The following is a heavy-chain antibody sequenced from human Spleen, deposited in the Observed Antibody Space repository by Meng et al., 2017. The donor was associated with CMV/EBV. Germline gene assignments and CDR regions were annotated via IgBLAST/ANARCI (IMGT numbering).Heavy chain of an antibody. V-gene: IGHV1-18*01. J-gene: IGHJ4*02. Sequence: ASVKVSCKASGHTFTNYGISWVRQAPGQGLEWMGWISAYNGNTNYAQKLQGRVTMTTDTSTSTAYMELSSLRSDDTALYYCARDGDSRGWSKLYDNWGQGTLVTVSS. D-gene: IGHD6-19*01. CDR1: GHTFTNYG. CDR3: ARDGDSRGWSKLYDN. CDR2: ISAYNGNT.